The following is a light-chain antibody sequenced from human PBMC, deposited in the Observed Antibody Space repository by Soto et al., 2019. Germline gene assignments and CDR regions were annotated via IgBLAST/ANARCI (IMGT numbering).Light chain of an antibody. CDR1: QSINNNY. CDR3: QQYGGSPRT. J-gene: IGKJ1*01. V-gene: IGKV3-20*01. CDR2: GAS. Sequence: EILLTQSPGTLALSPGERATLSCRASQSINNNYLAWYQQKRGQAPRLLIYGASSRATGIPDRFSGSGSGTDFTLTISRLEPEDFAVYYCQQYGGSPRTFGQGTKVEIK.